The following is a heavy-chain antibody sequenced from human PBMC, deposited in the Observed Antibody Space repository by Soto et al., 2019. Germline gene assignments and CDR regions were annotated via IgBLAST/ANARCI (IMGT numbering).Heavy chain of an antibody. CDR1: GGSISTSRSY. Sequence: QLQLLESGPGLVKASETLSLTCSVSGGSISTSRSYWAWIRQPPGKGLEWLANIFYSGSTFYNPSLASRVSGYVYTSKNEFSLKLRAVTAADTAVYCCARQPTPGDTDLWFDPWGQGTLVTVSS. CDR3: ARQPTPGDTDLWFDP. V-gene: IGHV4-39*01. CDR2: IFYSGST. J-gene: IGHJ5*02. D-gene: IGHD2-21*01.